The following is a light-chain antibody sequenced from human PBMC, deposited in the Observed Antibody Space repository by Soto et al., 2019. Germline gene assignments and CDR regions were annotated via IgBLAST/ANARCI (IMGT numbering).Light chain of an antibody. V-gene: IGKV1-39*01. CDR3: QQSYSTLT. Sequence: DIPMTQSLSSLSASVGDRVTITCRASQSISSYLNWYQQKPGKAPKLLIYAASSLQSGVPSRFSGSGSGTDFTLTISSLQPEDFATYYCQQSYSTLTFGPGTKVDIK. CDR1: QSISSY. CDR2: AAS. J-gene: IGKJ3*01.